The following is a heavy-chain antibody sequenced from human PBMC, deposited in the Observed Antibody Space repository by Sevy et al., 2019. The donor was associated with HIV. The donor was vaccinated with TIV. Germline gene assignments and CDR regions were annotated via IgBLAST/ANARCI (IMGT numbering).Heavy chain of an antibody. D-gene: IGHD2-15*01. CDR3: ARGAGYSGGYAPFDS. CDR2: TYNTGSS. Sequence: SETLSLTCTVSGAYISSHYWSWIRQSPGKGLEWIADTYNTGSSNDNASLKSRVTISVDTSKNQFSLNLRAVTAADTAVYFCARGAGYSGGYAPFDSWGQGALVTVSS. V-gene: IGHV4-59*11. CDR1: GAYISSHY. J-gene: IGHJ4*02.